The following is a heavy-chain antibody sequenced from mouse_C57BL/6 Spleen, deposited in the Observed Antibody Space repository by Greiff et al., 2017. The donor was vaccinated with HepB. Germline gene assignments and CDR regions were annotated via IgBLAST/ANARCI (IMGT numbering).Heavy chain of an antibody. V-gene: IGHV5-17*01. Sequence: DVKLVESGGGLVKPGGSLKLSCAASGFTFSDYGMHWVRQAPEKGLEWVAYISSGSSTIYYADTVKGRFTISRDNAKNTLFLQMTSLRSEDTAMYYCAKGDSLYDAMDYWGQGTSVTVSS. D-gene: IGHD3-3*01. CDR3: AKGDSLYDAMDY. CDR1: GFTFSDYG. J-gene: IGHJ4*01. CDR2: ISSGSSTI.